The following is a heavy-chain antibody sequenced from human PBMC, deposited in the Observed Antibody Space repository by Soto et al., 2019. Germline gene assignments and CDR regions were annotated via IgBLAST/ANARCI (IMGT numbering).Heavy chain of an antibody. CDR1: GVTFSSYA. J-gene: IGHJ4*02. CDR3: ARDPTSFCGGDCSPGY. V-gene: IGHV1-69*06. D-gene: IGHD2-21*02. Sequence: VASVKVSCKASGVTFSSYAISWVRQAPGQGLEWMGGIIPIFGTANYAQKFQGRVTITADKSTSTAYMELSSLRSEDTAVYYCARDPTSFCGGDCSPGYWGQGTLVTVSS. CDR2: IIPIFGTA.